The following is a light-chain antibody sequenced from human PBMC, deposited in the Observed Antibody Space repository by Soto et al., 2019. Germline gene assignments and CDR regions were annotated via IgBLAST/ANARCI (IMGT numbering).Light chain of an antibody. V-gene: IGKV3-15*01. J-gene: IGKJ1*01. Sequence: EIVLTQSPGTLSLSPGERATLSCRTSQSVPSSNLAWYQQKPGQAPRLLIYGASTRATGIPARFSGSGSGTEFTLTISSLQSEDFAVYYCQQYNNWPPWTFGQGTKVDIK. CDR2: GAS. CDR3: QQYNNWPPWT. CDR1: QSVPSSN.